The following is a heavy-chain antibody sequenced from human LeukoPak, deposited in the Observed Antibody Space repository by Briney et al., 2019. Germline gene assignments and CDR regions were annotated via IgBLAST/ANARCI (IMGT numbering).Heavy chain of an antibody. Sequence: GGSLRLSCAASGFTFSSYAMSWVRQAPGRGLQWVSAISGSGDNTYSADSVKGRFTISRDNSKNTLYLQMNSLRAEDTALYYCAKAVYSRRLRDLWGQGTLVTVSS. D-gene: IGHD6-13*01. CDR1: GFTFSSYA. CDR3: AKAVYSRRLRDL. CDR2: ISGSGDNT. J-gene: IGHJ4*02. V-gene: IGHV3-23*01.